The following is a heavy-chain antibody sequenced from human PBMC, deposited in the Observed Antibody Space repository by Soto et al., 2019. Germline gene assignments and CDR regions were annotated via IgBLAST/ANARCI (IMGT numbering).Heavy chain of an antibody. CDR1: GFTFDDYA. Sequence: EVQLLESGGGLVQPGRSLRLSCAASGFTFDDYAMHWVRQVPGKGLECVSGISWNSGTIDYADSVKGRFTISRDNAKNSLYLQMSSLRAEDTALYYCAKGVYSNPHYGFDIWGQGTMVTVSS. CDR2: ISWNSGTI. D-gene: IGHD4-4*01. CDR3: AKGVYSNPHYGFDI. V-gene: IGHV3-9*01. J-gene: IGHJ3*02.